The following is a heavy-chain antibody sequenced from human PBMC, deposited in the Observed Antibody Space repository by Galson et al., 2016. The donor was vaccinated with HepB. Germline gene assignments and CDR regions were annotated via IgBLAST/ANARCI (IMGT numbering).Heavy chain of an antibody. V-gene: IGHV3-7*03. CDR3: AKDFDY. J-gene: IGHJ4*02. CDR1: GFTFSDYA. CDR2: ITQDGSGK. Sequence: SLRLSCAACGFTFSDYAMSWVRQTPRKGLEWVASITQDGSGKHYVDSVKGRFTISRDNAKNALYLQMNSLRNEDTAVYYCAKDFDYWGQGSLVTVSP.